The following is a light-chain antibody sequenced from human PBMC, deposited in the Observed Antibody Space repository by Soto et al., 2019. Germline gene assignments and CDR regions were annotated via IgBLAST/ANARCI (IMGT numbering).Light chain of an antibody. J-gene: IGKJ1*01. Sequence: VLPQSAGTLSLSPGERGTLSCRASQSVSSSYLAWDQQKPGQAPRLLIYGASSRATGIPDRFSGSGSGTDFALTISCLEPEDFAVHYCQQYGSSPLTFGQGTKVDIK. V-gene: IGKV3-20*01. CDR3: QQYGSSPLT. CDR2: GAS. CDR1: QSVSSSY.